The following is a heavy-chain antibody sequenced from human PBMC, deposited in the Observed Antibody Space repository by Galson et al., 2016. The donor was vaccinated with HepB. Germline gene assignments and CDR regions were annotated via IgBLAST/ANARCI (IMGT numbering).Heavy chain of an antibody. CDR1: GFSLSTSGVG. D-gene: IGHD1-26*01. V-gene: IGHV2-5*01. J-gene: IGHJ3*02. Sequence: PALVKPTQTLTLTCAFSGFSLSTSGVGVGWIRQPPGKALEWLALIYWNGHKRYSPSLQIRLTIAKDTSKKQVVLTMTNMDPVDTATYFCALTGSYQASDGFDSWGQGTMVTVSS. CDR3: ALTGSYQASDGFDS. CDR2: IYWNGHK.